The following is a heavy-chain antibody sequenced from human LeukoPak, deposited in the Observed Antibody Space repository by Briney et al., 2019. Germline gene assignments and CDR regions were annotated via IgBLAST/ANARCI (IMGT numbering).Heavy chain of an antibody. CDR3: ARDAMAEPNQLDY. CDR2: INPNTGGT. D-gene: IGHD2-2*01. CDR1: GYTFSGYY. Sequence: ASVKVSCKASGYTFSGYYIHWVRQAPGQGLEWMGWINPNTGGTKYVQAFQGRVTMTRDTSISTVYMELSSLRSDDTGVYYCARDAMAEPNQLDYWGQGTLVTVSS. J-gene: IGHJ4*02. V-gene: IGHV1-2*02.